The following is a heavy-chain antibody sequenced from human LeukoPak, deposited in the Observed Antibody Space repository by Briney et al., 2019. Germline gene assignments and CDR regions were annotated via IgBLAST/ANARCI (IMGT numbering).Heavy chain of an antibody. CDR3: ARGALRYFDWSSRGLDY. Sequence: ASVKVSCKASGYTFTSYYMHWVRHAPGQGLELMGIINPSGGSTSYARTFQGRVTMTRDTSTSTDYMELSSLRSEDTAVYYCARGALRYFDWSSRGLDYWGQGTLVTVSS. D-gene: IGHD3-9*01. J-gene: IGHJ4*02. V-gene: IGHV1-46*01. CDR2: INPSGGST. CDR1: GYTFTSYY.